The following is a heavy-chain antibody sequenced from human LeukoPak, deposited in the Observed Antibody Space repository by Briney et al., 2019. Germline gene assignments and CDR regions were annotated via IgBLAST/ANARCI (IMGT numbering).Heavy chain of an antibody. CDR3: AKDRSIGTYYTFDS. CDR1: GFTFSSYG. J-gene: IGHJ4*02. V-gene: IGHV3-30*18. Sequence: GRSLRLSCAASGFTFSSYGMHWVRQAPGKGLEWVAVISYDGSNKYYADSVKGRFTISRDNSKNTLYLQMSSLTAKDTAVYYCAKDRSIGTYYTFDSWGQGTLVTVSS. D-gene: IGHD1-26*01. CDR2: ISYDGSNK.